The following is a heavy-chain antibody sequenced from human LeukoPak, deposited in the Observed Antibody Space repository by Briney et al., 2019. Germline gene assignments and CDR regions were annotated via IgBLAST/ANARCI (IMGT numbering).Heavy chain of an antibody. D-gene: IGHD3-3*01. CDR1: GFTFSSYG. CDR2: IWYDGSNK. Sequence: GRSLRLSCAASGFTFSSYGMHWVRQAPGKGLEWVAVIWYDGSNKYYADSVKGRFTISRDNSKNTLYLQMNSLRAEDTAVYYCARSTIFGVVITHFDYWGQGTLVTVSS. V-gene: IGHV3-33*01. J-gene: IGHJ4*02. CDR3: ARSTIFGVVITHFDY.